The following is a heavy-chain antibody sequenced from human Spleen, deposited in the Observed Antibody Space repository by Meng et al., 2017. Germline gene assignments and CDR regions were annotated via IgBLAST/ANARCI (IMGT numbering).Heavy chain of an antibody. CDR1: VGSFSDYY. J-gene: IGHJ4*02. Sequence: VRLQQWGAVLLKPSETLLLTVVFSVGSFSDYYWSWIRQPPGKGLEWIGEINHSGSTNYNPSLESRATISVDTSQDNLSLKLSSVTAADSAVYYCARGPTTMAHDFDYWGQGTLVTVSS. CDR2: INHSGST. V-gene: IGHV4-34*01. CDR3: ARGPTTMAHDFDY. D-gene: IGHD4-11*01.